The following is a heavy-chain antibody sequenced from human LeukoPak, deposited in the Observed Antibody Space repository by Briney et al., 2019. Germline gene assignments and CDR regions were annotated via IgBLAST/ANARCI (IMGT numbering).Heavy chain of an antibody. CDR2: LYNTGNT. J-gene: IGHJ4*02. Sequence: GGSLTLSCAASGFTVNSNYLSWVRQAPGKGLEWVSTLYNTGNTYYANSVKGRFSISRDNSKNTLFLQMNSLRAEDTAVYYCARLTAGGRLYFVDWGPGTLVTVSS. V-gene: IGHV3-53*01. CDR3: ARLTAGGRLYFVD. D-gene: IGHD6-13*01. CDR1: GFTVNSNY.